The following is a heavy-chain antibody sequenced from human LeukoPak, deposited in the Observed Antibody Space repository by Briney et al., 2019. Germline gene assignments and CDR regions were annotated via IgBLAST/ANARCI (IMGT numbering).Heavy chain of an antibody. CDR1: GFTFSSYS. J-gene: IGHJ4*02. CDR2: ITSGSTTI. Sequence: GGSLRLSCAASGFTFSSYSMNWVRQAPAKGLEWVSYITSGSTTIYYADSVKGRFTISRDNAKNSLYLQMNSLKDEDTAVYYCARLAGLAFDYWGQGTLVTVSS. V-gene: IGHV3-48*02. D-gene: IGHD2-21*01. CDR3: ARLAGLAFDY.